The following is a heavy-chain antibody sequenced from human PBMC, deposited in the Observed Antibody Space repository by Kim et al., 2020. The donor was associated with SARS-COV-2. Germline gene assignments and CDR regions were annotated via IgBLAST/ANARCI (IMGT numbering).Heavy chain of an antibody. Sequence: SETLSLTCTVSGGSISSSSYYWGWIRQPPGKGLEWIGSIYYSGSTYYNPSLKSRVTIFVDTSKNQFSLQVSYVTAADTAVYYCASTDLNWGQGTLVTVSS. CDR3: ASTDLN. CDR1: GGSISSSSYY. J-gene: IGHJ4*02. CDR2: IYYSGST. D-gene: IGHD2-21*02. V-gene: IGHV4-39*01.